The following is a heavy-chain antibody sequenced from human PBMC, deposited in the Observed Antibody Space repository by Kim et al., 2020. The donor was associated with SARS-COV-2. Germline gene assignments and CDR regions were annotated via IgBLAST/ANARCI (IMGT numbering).Heavy chain of an antibody. CDR1: GFTFSSYA. V-gene: IGHV3-23*01. CDR2: ISGSGTNT. CDR3: AKDAYIAARFGWFDP. Sequence: GGSLRLSCAASGFTFSSYAMSWVRQAPGKGLEWVSAISGSGTNTYFADSVKGRFTISRDNSKNTLFLQMNSLRAEDTAIYYCAKDAYIAARFGWFDPWCQGTMVTVSS. D-gene: IGHD6-6*01. J-gene: IGHJ5*02.